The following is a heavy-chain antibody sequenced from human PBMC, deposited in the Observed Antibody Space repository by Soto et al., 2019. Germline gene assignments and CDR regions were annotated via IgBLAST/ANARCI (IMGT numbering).Heavy chain of an antibody. J-gene: IGHJ6*02. CDR3: ARGRSRGYYYGMDV. Sequence: SVKVSCKASGGTFSSYTVSWVRQAPGQGLEWMGRIIPILGIANYAQKFQGRVTITADKSTSTAYMELSSLRSEDTAVYYCARGRSRGYYYGMDVWGQGTTVTVSS. D-gene: IGHD1-26*01. V-gene: IGHV1-69*02. CDR2: IIPILGIA. CDR1: GGTFSSYT.